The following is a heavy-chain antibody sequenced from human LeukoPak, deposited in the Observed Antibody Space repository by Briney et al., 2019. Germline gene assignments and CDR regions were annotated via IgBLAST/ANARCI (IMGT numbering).Heavy chain of an antibody. D-gene: IGHD3-10*01. Sequence: PSETLSLTCAVYGGSFSGYYWSWVRQAPGKGLEWVSAISGSGGSTYYADSVKGRFTISRDNSKNTLYLQMNSLRAEDTAVYYCAKARGVRGVIKTYYFDYWGQGTLVTVSS. CDR2: ISGSGGST. V-gene: IGHV3-23*01. CDR1: GGSFSGYY. J-gene: IGHJ4*02. CDR3: AKARGVRGVIKTYYFDY.